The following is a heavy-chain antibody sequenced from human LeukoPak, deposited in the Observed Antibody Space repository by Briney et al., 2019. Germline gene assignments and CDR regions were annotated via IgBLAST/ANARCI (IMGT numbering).Heavy chain of an antibody. CDR3: SRLVRDGFYYYGSGRGVFDY. D-gene: IGHD3-10*01. J-gene: IGHJ4*02. CDR2: IYYSGST. CDR1: GGSISSSSYY. V-gene: IGHV4-39*01. Sequence: SETLSLTCTVSGGSISSSSYYWGWIRQPPGKGLEWIGSIYYSGSTYYNPSLKSRVTISVDTSKNQFSLKLSSVAAADTAVYYYSRLVRDGFYYYGSGRGVFDYWGQGTLVTVSS.